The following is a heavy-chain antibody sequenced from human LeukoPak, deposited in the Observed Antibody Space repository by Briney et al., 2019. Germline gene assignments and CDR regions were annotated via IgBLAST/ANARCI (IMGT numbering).Heavy chain of an antibody. V-gene: IGHV4-39*07. CDR2: IYYSGST. CDR1: GGSISSSSYY. D-gene: IGHD3-16*01. J-gene: IGHJ4*02. CDR3: ARGISPLFGGSSRCWDY. Sequence: PSQTLSLTCTVSGGSISSSSYYWGWIRQPPGKGLEWIGSIYYSGSTYYNPSLKSRVTISVDTSKNQFSLKLSSVTAADTAVYYCARGISPLFGGSSRCWDYWGQGTLVTVSS.